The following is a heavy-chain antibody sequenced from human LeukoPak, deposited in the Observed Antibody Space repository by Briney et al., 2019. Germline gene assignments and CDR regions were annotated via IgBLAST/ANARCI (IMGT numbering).Heavy chain of an antibody. CDR2: IYYSGNT. CDR3: ARPRERWLQFDC. V-gene: IGHV4-39*01. J-gene: IGHJ4*02. D-gene: IGHD5-24*01. Sequence: SETLSLTCTVSGGSISSTGSYWGWIRQPPGTGLEWIGSIYYSGNTYYNPSLKSRVTISVDTSKNQFSLKLNSVTAADTAVYYCARPRERWLQFDCWGQGTLVTVSS. CDR1: GGSISSTGSY.